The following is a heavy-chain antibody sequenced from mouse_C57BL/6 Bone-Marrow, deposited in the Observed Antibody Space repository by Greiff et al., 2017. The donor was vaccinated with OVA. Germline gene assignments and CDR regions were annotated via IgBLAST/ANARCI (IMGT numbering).Heavy chain of an antibody. CDR1: GFTFSSYG. J-gene: IGHJ1*03. CDR2: ISTGGGYT. Sequence: EVQLVESGGDLVKPGGSLKLSCAASGFTFSSYGMSWVRQTPDKRLEWVATISTGGGYTYYPDSVKGRFTISRDNAKNTLYLQMSSLKSEDTAMYYCARDPATNWGSYFDVWGTGTTLTVSS. CDR3: ARDPATNWGSYFDV. D-gene: IGHD4-1*01. V-gene: IGHV5-6*01.